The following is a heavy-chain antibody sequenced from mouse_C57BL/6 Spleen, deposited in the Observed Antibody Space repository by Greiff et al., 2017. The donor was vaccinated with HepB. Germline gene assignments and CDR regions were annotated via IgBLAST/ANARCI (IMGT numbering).Heavy chain of an antibody. CDR1: GYTFTGYW. J-gene: IGHJ4*01. CDR2: ILPGSGST. D-gene: IGHD1-1*01. Sequence: QVQLQQSGAELMKPGASVKLSCKATGYTFTGYWIEWVKQRPGHGLEWIGEILPGSGSTNNNEKFKGKATFTADTSSNTAYMQLSSLTTEDSAIYYCARYYYGSSYAMDYWGQGTSVTVSS. CDR3: ARYYYGSSYAMDY. V-gene: IGHV1-9*01.